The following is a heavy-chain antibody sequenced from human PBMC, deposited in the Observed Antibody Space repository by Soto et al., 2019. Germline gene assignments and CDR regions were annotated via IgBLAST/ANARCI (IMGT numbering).Heavy chain of an antibody. D-gene: IGHD5-18*01. V-gene: IGHV3-30*18. J-gene: IGHJ4*02. CDR2: ISYDGSNK. Sequence: GGSLRLSCAASGFPFSSYGMHWVRQAPGKGLEWVAVISYDGSNKYYADSVKGRFTISRDNSKNTLYLQMNSLRAEDTAVYYCAKDLVNVDTAGVPTDYWGQGTLVTVSS. CDR1: GFPFSSYG. CDR3: AKDLVNVDTAGVPTDY.